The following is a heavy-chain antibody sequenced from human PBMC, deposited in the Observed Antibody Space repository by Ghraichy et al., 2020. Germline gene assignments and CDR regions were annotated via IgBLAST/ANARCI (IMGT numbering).Heavy chain of an antibody. CDR1: GFTFSSYG. Sequence: GGSLRLSCAASGFTFSSYGMHWVRQAPGKGLEWVAVISYDGSNKYYADSVKGRFTISRDNSKNTLYLQMNSLRAEDTAVYYCAKGKVVPAAGGMDVWGQGTTVTVSS. V-gene: IGHV3-30*18. CDR2: ISYDGSNK. D-gene: IGHD2-2*01. CDR3: AKGKVVPAAGGMDV. J-gene: IGHJ6*02.